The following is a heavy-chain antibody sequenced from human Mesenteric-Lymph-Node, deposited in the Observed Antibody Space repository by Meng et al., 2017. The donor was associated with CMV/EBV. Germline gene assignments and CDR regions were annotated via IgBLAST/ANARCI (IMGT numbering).Heavy chain of an antibody. CDR2: SSGSDSAI. D-gene: IGHD3-3*01. CDR3: ASSPTVFGVVIMPY. J-gene: IGHJ4*02. V-gene: IGHV3-11*04. Sequence: GESLKISCVASGLTFSDYYMTWIRQAPGKGLEWLSYSSGSDSAIYYADSVKGRFTISRDNAKNSLYLQMNSLRAEDTAVYSCASSPTVFGVVIMPYWGQGTLVTVSS. CDR1: GLTFSDYY.